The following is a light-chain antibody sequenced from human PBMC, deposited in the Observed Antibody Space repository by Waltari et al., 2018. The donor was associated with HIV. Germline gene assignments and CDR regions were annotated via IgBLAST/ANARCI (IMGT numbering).Light chain of an antibody. V-gene: IGLV2-14*03. CDR2: DVT. Sequence: QSALTQPASVSGSPGQSITISCTETNNDVGSYNHVSWYQQHPGKAPKRLIYDVTNRPSGLSDRFSGSKSGNTASLNISGLQAEDEADYYCSSYRSSITTFGGGTKLTVL. CDR1: NNDVGSYNH. J-gene: IGLJ3*02. CDR3: SSYRSSITT.